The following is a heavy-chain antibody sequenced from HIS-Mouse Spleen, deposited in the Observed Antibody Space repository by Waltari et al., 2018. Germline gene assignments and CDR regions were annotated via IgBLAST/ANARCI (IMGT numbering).Heavy chain of an antibody. Sequence: EVQLVESGGGLVQPGGSLRLSCAASGFTFSSYWMSWVRQAPGKGLEWVDNIKQDGSEKDYVDSGKGRFTISRDNAKNALYLQMNSLRAEDTAVYYCAREIRAFDYWGQGTLVTVSS. CDR2: IKQDGSEK. V-gene: IGHV3-7*01. CDR3: AREIRAFDY. J-gene: IGHJ4*02. CDR1: GFTFSSYW.